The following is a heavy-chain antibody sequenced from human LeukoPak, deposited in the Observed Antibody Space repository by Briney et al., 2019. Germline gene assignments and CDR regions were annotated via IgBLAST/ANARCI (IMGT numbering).Heavy chain of an antibody. CDR1: GDSITNSKW. J-gene: IGHJ4*02. CDR2: IYHSGST. V-gene: IGHV4-4*02. CDR3: ARGAYIGRTFDY. D-gene: IGHD3-16*01. Sequence: VSGDSITNSKWWSWVRQPPGKGLEWIGEIYHSGSTNYSPSFKSRVTISVDKSNNQFSLDLRSVTAADTAVYYCARGAYIGRTFDYWGQGTLATVSS.